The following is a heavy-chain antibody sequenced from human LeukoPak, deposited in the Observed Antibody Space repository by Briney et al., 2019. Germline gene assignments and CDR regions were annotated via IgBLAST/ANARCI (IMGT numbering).Heavy chain of an antibody. D-gene: IGHD6-19*01. Sequence: GGSLRLSCAASGFTFSSYGMHWVRQAPGKGLEWVAVIWYDGSNKYYADSVKGRFTISRDNSKNTLYLQMNSLRAEDTAVYYCAREVLSGYSSGWYRGFDYWGQGTLATVSS. CDR3: AREVLSGYSSGWYRGFDY. V-gene: IGHV3-33*08. CDR2: IWYDGSNK. J-gene: IGHJ4*02. CDR1: GFTFSSYG.